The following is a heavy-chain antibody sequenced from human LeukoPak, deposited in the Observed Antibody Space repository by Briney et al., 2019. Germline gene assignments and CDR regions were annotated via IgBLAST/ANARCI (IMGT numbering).Heavy chain of an antibody. Sequence: GGSLRLSCEASGFMFSSHEVNWVRQPPGRGLEWILYISAGGSITYYADSVKGRFTISRDNAKSSLYLQMINLRVEDTALYYCARRSSAWYALDIWGQGTMVSVSP. CDR1: GFMFSSHE. J-gene: IGHJ3*02. V-gene: IGHV3-48*03. CDR3: ARRSSAWYALDI. CDR2: ISAGGSIT. D-gene: IGHD2-15*01.